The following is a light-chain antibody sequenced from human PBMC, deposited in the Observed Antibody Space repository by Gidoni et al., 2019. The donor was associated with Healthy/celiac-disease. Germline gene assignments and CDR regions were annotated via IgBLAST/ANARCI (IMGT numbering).Light chain of an antibody. CDR3: QQYNNWPPWT. Sequence: IVMTQSPATLSVSPGERATLSCRASQSVSSNFAWYQQKPGQAPRLLIYGASTRATGIPARFSGSGSGTELTLTISSLQSEDFAVYYCQQYNNWPPWTFGQGTKVEIK. J-gene: IGKJ1*01. CDR1: QSVSSN. CDR2: GAS. V-gene: IGKV3-15*01.